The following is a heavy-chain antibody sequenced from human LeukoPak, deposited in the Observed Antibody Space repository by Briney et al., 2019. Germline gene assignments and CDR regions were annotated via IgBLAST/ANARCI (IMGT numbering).Heavy chain of an antibody. V-gene: IGHV3-15*01. J-gene: IGHJ4*02. CDR3: TTDRYSTRTDY. CDR2: IKSKIDGGTT. CDR1: GFTLSNAW. Sequence: PGGSLRLSCAASGFTLSNAWMSWVRQAPGKGLEWVGLIKSKIDGGTTDYAAPVKGRFTISRDDSKNTLYLQMNSLKAEDTAVFFCTTDRYSTRTDYWGQGTLVTVSS. D-gene: IGHD2-2*01.